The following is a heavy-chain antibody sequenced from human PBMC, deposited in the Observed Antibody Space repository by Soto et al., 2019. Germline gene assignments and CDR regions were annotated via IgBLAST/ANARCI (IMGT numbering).Heavy chain of an antibody. CDR2: IRSKANSYTT. J-gene: IGHJ4*02. V-gene: IGHV3-72*01. CDR3: ARKGAADFDY. Sequence: PGGSLRLCCAASGFIFSDHYMDWVRQAPGKGLEWVGRIRSKANSYTTEYAASVKGRFTISRDDSKNSLYLQMNSLKADDTAVYYCARKGAADFDYWGQGTLVTVSS. CDR1: GFIFSDHY. D-gene: IGHD1-26*01.